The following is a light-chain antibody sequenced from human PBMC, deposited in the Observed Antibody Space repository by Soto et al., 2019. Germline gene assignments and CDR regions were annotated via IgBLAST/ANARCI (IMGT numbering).Light chain of an antibody. CDR2: GAS. V-gene: IGKV3-20*01. Sequence: DIGWTQYTETLSLSPGERATLSCRAIQSVSSSYLAWYQQKPGQAPRLLIYGASSRATGIPDRFSGSGSGTDFTLTISSLEPEDFAMYYCQQFATSLPVTFAQGRRLEIK. CDR1: QSVSSSY. CDR3: QQFATSLPVT. J-gene: IGKJ5*01.